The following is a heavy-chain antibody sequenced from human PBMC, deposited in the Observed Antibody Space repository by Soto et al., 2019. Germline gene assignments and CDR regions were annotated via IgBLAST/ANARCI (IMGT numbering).Heavy chain of an antibody. CDR3: ARGVSRTLRYAFDI. CDR1: GYTFTSYG. J-gene: IGHJ3*02. CDR2: INGGNGNT. V-gene: IGHV1-18*01. Sequence: ASVKVSCKASGYTFTSYGISWVRQAPGQRLEWLGWINGGNGNTYYSEHFQGRVTMTRDTSTSTVYMELSSLRSEDTAVYYCARGVSRTLRYAFDIWGQGTMVTVSS.